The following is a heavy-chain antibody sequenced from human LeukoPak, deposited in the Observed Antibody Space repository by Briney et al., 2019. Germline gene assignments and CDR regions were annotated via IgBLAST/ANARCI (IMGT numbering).Heavy chain of an antibody. CDR3: ARGSWMTVGDY. V-gene: IGHV4-59*01. D-gene: IGHD3-10*01. CDR1: GDSISNYY. CDR2: IHYSGST. Sequence: SETLSLTCTVSGDSISNYYWSWFRQPPGKGLEWIGYIHYSGSTKYNPSLKSRVTISLDTSKTQFSLKLSSVTAADTAVYYCARGSWMTVGDYWGQGTLVTVSS. J-gene: IGHJ4*02.